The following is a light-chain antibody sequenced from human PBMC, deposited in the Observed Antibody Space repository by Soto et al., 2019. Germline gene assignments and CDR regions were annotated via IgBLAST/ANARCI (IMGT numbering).Light chain of an antibody. CDR2: GAS. CDR3: QQYYYWPLT. CDR1: QSVGSS. Sequence: EIVMTQSPATLSVSPGERATLSCRASQSVGSSLAWYQHKPGQAPRLVIYGASTRATGTPARFSGSGSGTECTLTISSLQSEDFAVYYCQQYYYWPLTFGGGTKVEIK. J-gene: IGKJ4*01. V-gene: IGKV3-15*01.